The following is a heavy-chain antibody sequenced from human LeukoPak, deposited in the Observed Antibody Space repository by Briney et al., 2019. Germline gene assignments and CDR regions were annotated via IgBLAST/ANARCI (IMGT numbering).Heavy chain of an antibody. D-gene: IGHD3-10*01. CDR2: IIPIFGTA. J-gene: IGHJ4*02. CDR3: ARVRGRGVMSDY. CDR1: GGTFSSYA. Sequence: SVKVSCKASGGTFSSYAISWVRQAPGQGLEWMGGIIPIFGTANYAQKFQGRVTITADESTSTAYMELSSLRSEDTAVYYCARVRGRGVMSDYWGQGTLVTVSS. V-gene: IGHV1-69*01.